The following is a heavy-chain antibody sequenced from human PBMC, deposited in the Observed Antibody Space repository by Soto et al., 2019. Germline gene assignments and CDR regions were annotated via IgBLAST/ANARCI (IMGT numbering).Heavy chain of an antibody. Sequence: QVQLVQSGAEVKRPGASVKVSCKSSGYTFTNYGISWVRQAPGQGLEWMGWISAYSGNTNYAQKLQGRVTMTTDTPTSTGYMELRSLTSGDTAVYFCARVGEYCSSTSCLDYWGQGTLVTVSS. V-gene: IGHV1-18*01. D-gene: IGHD2-2*01. J-gene: IGHJ4*02. CDR2: ISAYSGNT. CDR3: ARVGEYCSSTSCLDY. CDR1: GYTFTNYG.